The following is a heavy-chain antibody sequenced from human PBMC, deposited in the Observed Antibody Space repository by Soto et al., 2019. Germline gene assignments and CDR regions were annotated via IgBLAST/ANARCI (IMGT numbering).Heavy chain of an antibody. Sequence: QVQLVESGGGVVQPGRSLRLSCAAYGFTFSFYDMHWVRQAPGKGLEWVAVISNDGSKKYYADSVKGRFTISRDNSKNSLYLQMNSLRPEETAVYYCARHDGSYYGPCDYWGQGNVVTVSS. CDR1: GFTFSFYD. V-gene: IGHV3-30-3*01. CDR2: ISNDGSKK. CDR3: ARHDGSYYGPCDY. J-gene: IGHJ4*02. D-gene: IGHD1-26*01.